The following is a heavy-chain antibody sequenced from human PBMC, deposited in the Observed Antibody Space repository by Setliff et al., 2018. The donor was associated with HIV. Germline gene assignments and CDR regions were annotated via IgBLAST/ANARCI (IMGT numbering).Heavy chain of an antibody. CDR3: ARDGRSYGGYSDF. V-gene: IGHV3-15*07. D-gene: IGHD3-22*01. J-gene: IGHJ4*02. CDR1: GFGFSSAY. CDR2: IKNDGRIKNNGGTT. Sequence: GGSLRLSCAASGFGFSSAYMNWVRQAPGNGPEWGGRIKNDGRIKNNGGTTDYAAPVKGRFTISRDDSQNSLYLQMSSLKTEDTAIYYCARDGRSYGGYSDFWGQGTLVTVSS.